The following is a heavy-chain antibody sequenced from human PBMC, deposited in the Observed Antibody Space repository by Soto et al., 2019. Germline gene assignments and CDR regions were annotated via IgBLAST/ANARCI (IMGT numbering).Heavy chain of an antibody. J-gene: IGHJ5*02. D-gene: IGHD2-2*02. V-gene: IGHV4-31*03. CDR3: ARGYCSSASCYKVGWFDP. CDR2: IYYSGST. Sequence: LSLTCTVSGGSISSGGYYWSWIRQHPGKGLEWIGYIYYSGSTYYNPSLKSRVTISVDTSKNQFSLKLSSVTAADTAVYYCARGYCSSASCYKVGWFDPWGQGTLVTVSS. CDR1: GGSISSGGYY.